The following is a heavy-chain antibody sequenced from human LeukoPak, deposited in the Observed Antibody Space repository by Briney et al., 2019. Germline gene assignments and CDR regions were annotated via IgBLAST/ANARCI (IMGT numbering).Heavy chain of an antibody. J-gene: IGHJ6*03. D-gene: IGHD2-2*02. CDR2: IIPIFGTG. CDR3: ARGYCSSTSCYMRNYYYYYMDV. CDR1: GGTFNIYA. V-gene: IGHV1-69*05. Sequence: ASVNVSYKASGGTFNIYAISWVRQARGQGVEGMGGIIPIFGTGNYAQKFQGRVTITTDESTSTAYMELSSLRSEDTAVYYCARGYCSSTSCYMRNYYYYYMDVWGKGTTVTVSS.